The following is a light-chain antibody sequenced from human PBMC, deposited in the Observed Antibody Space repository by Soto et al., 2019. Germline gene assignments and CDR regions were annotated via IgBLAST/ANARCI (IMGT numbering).Light chain of an antibody. V-gene: IGLV7-43*01. J-gene: IGLJ3*02. CDR3: LLYLGAVRV. CDR2: STT. CDR1: SGAVTSDFY. Sequence: QAVVTQEPSVTVSPGGTVTLTCAYSSGAVTSDFYPNWLQQKPGQAPRALIYSTTKKHSWTPARFSGSLLGGKAALTLSGVQPEDEADYYCLLYLGAVRVFGGGTKVNVL.